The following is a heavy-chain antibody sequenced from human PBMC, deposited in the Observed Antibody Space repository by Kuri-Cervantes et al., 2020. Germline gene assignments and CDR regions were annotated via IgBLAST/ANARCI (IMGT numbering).Heavy chain of an antibody. V-gene: IGHV3-30-3*01. CDR1: GFTFSSYA. Sequence: GGSLRLSCAASGFTFSSYAMHWVRQAPGKGLGWVAVISYDGSNKYYPDSVKGRFTISRDNSKNTLYLQMNSLRAEDTAAYYCARDHSRARGYSSGFGLDYWGQGTLVTVSS. D-gene: IGHD5-18*01. J-gene: IGHJ4*02. CDR3: ARDHSRARGYSSGFGLDY. CDR2: ISYDGSNK.